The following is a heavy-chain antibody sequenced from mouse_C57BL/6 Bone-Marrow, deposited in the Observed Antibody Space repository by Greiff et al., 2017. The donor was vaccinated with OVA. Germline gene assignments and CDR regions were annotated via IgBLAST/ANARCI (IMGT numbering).Heavy chain of an antibody. Sequence: EVKLVESGGGLVQPKGSLKLSCAASGFTFNTYAMHWVRQAPGQGLEWVARIRSKSSNYATYYADSVKDRFTISRDDSQSMLYLQMNNLKTEDTAMYYCVREGNDDGSSYPRYFDVWGTGTTVTVSS. J-gene: IGHJ1*03. V-gene: IGHV10-3*01. CDR3: VREGNDDGSSYPRYFDV. D-gene: IGHD1-1*01. CDR1: GFTFNTYA. CDR2: IRSKSSNYAT.